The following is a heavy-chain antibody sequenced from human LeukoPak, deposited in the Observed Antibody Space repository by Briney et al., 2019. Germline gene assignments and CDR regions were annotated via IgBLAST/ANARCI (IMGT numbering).Heavy chain of an antibody. CDR1: GFTFSSYA. D-gene: IGHD1-26*01. J-gene: IGHJ4*02. V-gene: IGHV3-30*04. CDR2: ISYDGSNK. Sequence: GGSLRLSCAASGFTFSSYAMHWVRQAPGKGLEWVAGISYDGSNKYYADSVKGRFTTSRDNSKNTLYLQVYSLRAEDTALYYCARDKFRGIVGTTPPSWWGQGTLVTVSS. CDR3: ARDKFRGIVGTTPPSW.